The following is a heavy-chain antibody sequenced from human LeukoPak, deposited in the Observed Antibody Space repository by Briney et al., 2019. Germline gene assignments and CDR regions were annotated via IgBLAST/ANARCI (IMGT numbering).Heavy chain of an antibody. Sequence: GGSLRLSCAASGFTFSSYSMNWVRQAGGEGLEWVSYISSSSSTIYYAHSVKGRFTISRDNAKNSLYLQMNSLRAEDTAVYYCATEGGYDSNWGQGTLVTVSS. CDR3: ATEGGYDSN. J-gene: IGHJ4*02. CDR2: ISSSSSTI. D-gene: IGHD5-12*01. V-gene: IGHV3-48*04. CDR1: GFTFSSYS.